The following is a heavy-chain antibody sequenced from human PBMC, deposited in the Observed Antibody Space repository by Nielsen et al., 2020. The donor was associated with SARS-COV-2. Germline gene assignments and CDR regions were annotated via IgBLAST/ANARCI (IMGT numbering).Heavy chain of an antibody. CDR2: IYDSGNT. V-gene: IGHV4-59*13. Sequence: SETLSLTCTVSGGAISSYYWTWIRQLPEKGLEWNAYIYDSGNTNYNPSLKSRVTISVDTSRNQFSLKLTSVTAADPAVYYCARGSDEGLALWGQGTLVTVSS. D-gene: IGHD3-3*01. CDR1: GGAISSYY. J-gene: IGHJ4*02. CDR3: ARGSDEGLAL.